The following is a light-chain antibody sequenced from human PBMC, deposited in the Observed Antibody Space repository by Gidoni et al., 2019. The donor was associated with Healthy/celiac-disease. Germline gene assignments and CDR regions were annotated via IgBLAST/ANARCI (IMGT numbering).Light chain of an antibody. CDR3: QQYNNWPPIT. CDR2: GAS. CDR1: QSVSSN. J-gene: IGKJ5*01. V-gene: IGKV3-15*01. Sequence: EIVLTQSPATLSVSPGERATLSCRSSQSVSSNLAWYQQKPGQAPRLLIYGASTRATGIPARFSGSGSGTEFTLTIRSMQSEDFAVYYCQQYNNWPPITFGQGTRLEIK.